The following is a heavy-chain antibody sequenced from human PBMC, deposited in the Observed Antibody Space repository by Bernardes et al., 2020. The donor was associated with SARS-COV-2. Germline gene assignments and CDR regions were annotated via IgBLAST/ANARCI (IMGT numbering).Heavy chain of an antibody. CDR3: ATVPTYYDSLTGYGSFDH. D-gene: IGHD3-9*01. Sequence: ASVKVSCKTSGYIFTTYGISWVRQAPGQGLEWMGWINPYTGNTDYAQNFQGRVTMTTDTSTSTAYMELRSLRSDDTAVYYCATVPTYYDSLTGYGSFDHWGQGALV. V-gene: IGHV1-18*04. CDR2: INPYTGNT. J-gene: IGHJ4*02. CDR1: GYIFTTYG.